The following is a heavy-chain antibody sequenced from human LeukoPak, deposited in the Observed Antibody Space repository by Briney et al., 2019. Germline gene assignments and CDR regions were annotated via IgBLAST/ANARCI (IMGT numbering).Heavy chain of an antibody. CDR1: GGSISSGGYS. CDR3: ARALGIFFDY. Sequence: PSETLSLTCAVSGGSISSGGYSWSWIRQPPGKGLEWIGYIYHSGSTYYNPSLKSRVTMSVDTSKNQFSLKLSSVTAADTAVYYCARALGIFFDYWGQGTLVTVSS. V-gene: IGHV4-30-2*01. D-gene: IGHD3-3*01. J-gene: IGHJ4*02. CDR2: IYHSGST.